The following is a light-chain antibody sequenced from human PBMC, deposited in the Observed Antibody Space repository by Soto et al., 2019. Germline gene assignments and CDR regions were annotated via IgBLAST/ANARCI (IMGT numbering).Light chain of an antibody. V-gene: IGLV2-14*01. Sequence: SALTQPASVSGSPGQSITISCTGTSNDVGIYNYVSWYQQHPGKAPKLMIYEVTNRPSGVSDRFSGSKSDNTASLTISGLQAEDEADYYCSSYTISSTWVFGGGTKLTVL. CDR3: SSYTISSTWV. CDR1: SNDVGIYNY. J-gene: IGLJ3*02. CDR2: EVT.